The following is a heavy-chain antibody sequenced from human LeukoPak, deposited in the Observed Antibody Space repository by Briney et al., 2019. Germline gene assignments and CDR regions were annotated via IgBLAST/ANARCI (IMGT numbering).Heavy chain of an antibody. Sequence: PWGSLRLSCAASGFTFSSYAMSWVRQAPGKGLEWFSAISGSGGSTYYADSVKGRFTISRDNSKNTLYLQMNSLRAEDTAVYYCAKDYYDFWSGYYTDYWGQGTLVTVSS. CDR3: AKDYYDFWSGYYTDY. CDR1: GFTFSSYA. D-gene: IGHD3-3*01. CDR2: ISGSGGST. J-gene: IGHJ4*02. V-gene: IGHV3-23*01.